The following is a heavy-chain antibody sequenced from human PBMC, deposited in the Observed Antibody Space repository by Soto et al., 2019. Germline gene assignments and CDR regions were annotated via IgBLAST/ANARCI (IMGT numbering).Heavy chain of an antibody. CDR2: IHYSGSV. D-gene: IGHD2-21*02. CDR1: GGSISYDHYH. Sequence: QVQLQESGPGLVRPSQTLSLTCTVSGGSISYDHYHWTWIRQPPGKGPEWIGYIHYSGSVLYNPSLPSRVSMSVDTSKNMFSLKLSSVTAADTAVYFCARQDDGGDRDYYGLDVWGQGTTVTVSS. V-gene: IGHV4-30-4*01. J-gene: IGHJ6*02. CDR3: ARQDDGGDRDYYGLDV.